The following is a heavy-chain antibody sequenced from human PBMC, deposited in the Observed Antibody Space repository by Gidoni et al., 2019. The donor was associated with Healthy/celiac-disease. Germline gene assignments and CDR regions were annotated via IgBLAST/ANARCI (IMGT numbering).Heavy chain of an antibody. CDR2: ISYDGSNK. CDR3: ARDHCSSTSCYYYYYMDV. J-gene: IGHJ6*03. D-gene: IGHD2-2*01. V-gene: IGHV3-30-3*01. CDR1: GFTFSSYA. Sequence: QVQLVESGGGVVQPGRSLRLSCAASGFTFSSYAMHWVRQAPGKGLEWVAVISYDGSNKYYADSVKGRFTISRDNSKNTLYLQMNSLRAEDTAVYYCARDHCSSTSCYYYYYMDVWGKGTTVTVSS.